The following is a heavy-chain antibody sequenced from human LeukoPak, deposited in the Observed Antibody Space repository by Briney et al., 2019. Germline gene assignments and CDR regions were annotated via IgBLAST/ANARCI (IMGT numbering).Heavy chain of an antibody. J-gene: IGHJ6*03. CDR1: GGTSSSYA. CDR3: ARGYCSSTSCYDYMDV. V-gene: IGHV1-69*05. CDR2: IIPIFGTA. D-gene: IGHD2-2*01. Sequence: SVKVSCKASGGTSSSYAISWVRQAPGQGLEWMGGIIPIFGTASYAQKFQGRVTITTDESTSTAYMELSSLRSEDTAVYYCARGYCSSTSCYDYMDVWGKGTTVTVSS.